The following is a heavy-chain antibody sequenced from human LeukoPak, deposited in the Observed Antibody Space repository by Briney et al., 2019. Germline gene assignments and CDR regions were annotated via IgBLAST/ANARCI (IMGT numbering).Heavy chain of an antibody. V-gene: IGHV4-59*01. CDR2: IYYSGST. Sequence: SETLSLTCTVSGGSISTYYWSWVRQPPGKGLEWIGYIYYSGSTDYNPSLKSRVTISVDTSKNQFSLKLSSVTAADTAVYYCARVTYYYDSSGYYYYFDYWGQGTLVTVSS. CDR3: ARVTYYYDSSGYYYYFDY. J-gene: IGHJ4*02. D-gene: IGHD3-22*01. CDR1: GGSISTYY.